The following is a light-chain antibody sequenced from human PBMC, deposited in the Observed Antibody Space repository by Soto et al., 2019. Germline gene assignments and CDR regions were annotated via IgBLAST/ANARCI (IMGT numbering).Light chain of an antibody. CDR3: QQYVSSPMYT. CDR1: QSVSSNY. Sequence: EIVLTQSPGILSLSPGERATLSCRASQSVSSNYLAWYQQKPGQAPRLLIYGASSRATGIPDRFSGSGSGTDFTLTISRLEPEDFAVYYCQQYVSSPMYTFGQGTKLEIK. V-gene: IGKV3-20*01. CDR2: GAS. J-gene: IGKJ2*01.